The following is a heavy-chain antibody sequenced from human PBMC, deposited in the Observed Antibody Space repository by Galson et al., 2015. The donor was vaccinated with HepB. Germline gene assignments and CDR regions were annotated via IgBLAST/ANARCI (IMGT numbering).Heavy chain of an antibody. V-gene: IGHV1-2*02. CDR3: ARESAKFNDF. CDR2: INLSSGGT. CDR1: GYTFTDYY. Sequence: SVKVSCKASGYTFTDYYMHWVRQAPGQGLEWMGWINLSSGGTKYAQKFQGRVTMTRDTSINTAYMDLSRLTSDDAAVYYCARESAKFNDFWGQGTLVTVSS. J-gene: IGHJ4*02.